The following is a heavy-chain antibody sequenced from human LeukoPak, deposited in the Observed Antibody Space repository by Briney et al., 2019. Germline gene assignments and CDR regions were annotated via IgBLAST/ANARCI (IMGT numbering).Heavy chain of an antibody. CDR3: ARDGYSGYDSEWYFDL. CDR2: ISSSSSYI. Sequence: PGGSLRLSCAASGFTFSSYSMNWVRQAPGKGLEWVSSISSSSSYIYYADSVKGRFTISRDNAKNSLYLQMNSLRAEDTAVYYCARDGYSGYDSEWYFDLWGRGTLVTVSS. D-gene: IGHD5-12*01. CDR1: GFTFSSYS. V-gene: IGHV3-21*01. J-gene: IGHJ2*01.